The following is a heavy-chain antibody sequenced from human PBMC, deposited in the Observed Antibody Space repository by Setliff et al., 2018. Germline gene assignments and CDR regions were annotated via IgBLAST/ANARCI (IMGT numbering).Heavy chain of an antibody. CDR1: GGTFSGYA. V-gene: IGHV1-69*06. Sequence: SVKVSCKASGGTFSGYAFSWVLQAPGQGPEWMGGITPIFETAHYAEEFRDRVTITADKSTTTVHMELTSLISEDTAVYFCARDSVTLAQLERRGGWHYYGMDVWGQGTTVTVSS. CDR2: ITPIFETA. J-gene: IGHJ6*02. CDR3: ARDSVTLAQLERRGGWHYYGMDV. D-gene: IGHD1-1*01.